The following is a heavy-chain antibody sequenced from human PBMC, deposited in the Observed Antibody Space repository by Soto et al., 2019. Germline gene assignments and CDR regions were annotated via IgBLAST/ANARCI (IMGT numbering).Heavy chain of an antibody. Sequence: SETLSLTCNVSGGSISTSRSYWAWIRQPPGKGLEWLANIFYSGSTYYNPSLASRATVSVDTSKNEFSLKLRSVTAADTAVYYCAGGIYAQWHYPYWGQGALVTVSS. CDR3: AGGIYAQWHYPY. J-gene: IGHJ4*02. D-gene: IGHD6-19*01. CDR2: IFYSGST. CDR1: GGSISTSRSY. V-gene: IGHV4-39*01.